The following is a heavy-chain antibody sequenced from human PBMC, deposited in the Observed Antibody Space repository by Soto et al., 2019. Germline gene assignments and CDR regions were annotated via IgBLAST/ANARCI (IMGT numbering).Heavy chain of an antibody. V-gene: IGHV4-59*01. CDR2: THYSGNT. CDR3: ARHTVTIRAGFDY. CDR1: GVSISTYY. J-gene: IGHJ4*02. D-gene: IGHD4-17*01. Sequence: QVQLQESGPGLVKPSETLSLTCTVSGVSISTYYWYWIRQPPGKELEWIGYTHYSGNTNYHPYLKSRVNISLDTSRNQFSLKLSSVTAADTAIYYCARHTVTIRAGFDYWGQGALVTVSS.